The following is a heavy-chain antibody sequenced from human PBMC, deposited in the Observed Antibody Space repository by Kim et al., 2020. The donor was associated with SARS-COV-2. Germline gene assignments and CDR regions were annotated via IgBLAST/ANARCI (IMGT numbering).Heavy chain of an antibody. J-gene: IGHJ6*02. CDR1: GYALSDLA. CDR3: ATFANYPYYDYGLDV. D-gene: IGHD1-7*01. V-gene: IGHV1-24*01. Sequence: ASVKVSCNLSGYALSDLAIHWVRQAPGGGLEWMGGFDPEGGETVYAQKFQGRVTLTEDTSTDTAYMEVNGLKSDDTAVFFCATFANYPYYDYGLDVWGQGTPVTVSS. CDR2: FDPEGGET.